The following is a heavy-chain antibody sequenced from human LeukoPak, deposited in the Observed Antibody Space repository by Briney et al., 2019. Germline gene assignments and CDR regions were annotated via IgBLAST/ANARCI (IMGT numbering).Heavy chain of an antibody. CDR1: GGSISSGSYY. CDR3: ARRVDNGGNRNWFDP. V-gene: IGHV4-61*02. J-gene: IGHJ5*02. Sequence: PSQTLALTCTVSGGSISSGSYYWSWIRQPAGKGLEWIGRIYTSGSTNYNPSLKSRVTISVDTSKNQFSLKLSSVTAADTAVYYCARRVDNGGNRNWFDPWGQGTLVTVSS. CDR2: IYTSGST. D-gene: IGHD4-23*01.